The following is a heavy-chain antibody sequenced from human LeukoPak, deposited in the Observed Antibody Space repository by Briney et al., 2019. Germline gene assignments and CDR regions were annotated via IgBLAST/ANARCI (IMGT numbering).Heavy chain of an antibody. D-gene: IGHD6-19*01. CDR1: GFTFSSYA. Sequence: PGGSLRLSCAASGFTFSSYAMSWVRQAPGKGLEWVSAISGSGGSTYYADSVKGRFTISRDNSKNTLYLQMNSLRAEDTAVYYCARDLRGDRGQWLVSDDAFDIWGQGTMVTVSS. CDR2: ISGSGGST. CDR3: ARDLRGDRGQWLVSDDAFDI. J-gene: IGHJ3*02. V-gene: IGHV3-23*01.